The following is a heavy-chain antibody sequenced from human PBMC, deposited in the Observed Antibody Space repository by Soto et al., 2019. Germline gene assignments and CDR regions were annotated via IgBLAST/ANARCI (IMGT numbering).Heavy chain of an antibody. CDR2: IYYSGST. CDR1: GGSISSYY. J-gene: IGHJ4*02. CDR3: TRHPILPYYFDY. Sequence: SETLSLTCTVSGGSISSYYWSWIRKPPGKGLEWIGYIYYSGSTNYNPSLKSRVTISVDTSKNQFSLKLSSVTAADTAVYYCTRHPILPYYFDYWGQGTLVTVSS. V-gene: IGHV4-59*01.